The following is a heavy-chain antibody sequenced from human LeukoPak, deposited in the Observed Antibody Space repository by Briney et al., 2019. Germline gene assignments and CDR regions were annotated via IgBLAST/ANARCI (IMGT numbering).Heavy chain of an antibody. CDR2: IHHSGST. CDR3: ARCYYDSSGCDY. D-gene: IGHD3-22*01. CDR1: GGSFSGYY. J-gene: IGHJ4*02. Sequence: SETLSLTCAVYGGSFSGYYWSWIRQPPGKGLEWIGEIHHSGSTNYNPSLKSRVTISVDTSKNQFSLKLSSVTAADTAVYYCARCYYDSSGCDYWGQGTLVTVSS. V-gene: IGHV4-34*01.